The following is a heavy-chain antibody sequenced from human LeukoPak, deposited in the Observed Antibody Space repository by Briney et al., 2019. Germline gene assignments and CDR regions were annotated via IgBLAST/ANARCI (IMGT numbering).Heavy chain of an antibody. CDR1: GFTFTTYS. J-gene: IGHJ4*02. CDR2: ISSSSGTI. CDR3: ARGGGGAGVGSHFYFDY. Sequence: SGGSLRLSCAASGFTFTTYSMSWVRQAPGKGLEWVSYISSSSGTIHYADSVKGRFTISRDNAKNSLYLQMNSLRDEDTALYYCARGGGGAGVGSHFYFDYWGQGTLVTVSS. V-gene: IGHV3-48*02. D-gene: IGHD1-26*01.